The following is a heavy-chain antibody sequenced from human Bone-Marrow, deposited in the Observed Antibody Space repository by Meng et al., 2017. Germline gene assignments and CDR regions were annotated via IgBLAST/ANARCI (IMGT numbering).Heavy chain of an antibody. CDR3: ARDSTSAYADS. D-gene: IGHD5-12*01. Sequence: QVQVVRSGAEVKKPGASVTVSCKASGYTFTGYYINWVRQAPGQGLEWMGRINPNSGGTNYAQNFQGRVTMTRDTSISTVYMELSRLTSDDTAVYYCARDSTSAYADSWGQGTLVTVSS. CDR1: GYTFTGYY. CDR2: INPNSGGT. J-gene: IGHJ4*02. V-gene: IGHV1-2*06.